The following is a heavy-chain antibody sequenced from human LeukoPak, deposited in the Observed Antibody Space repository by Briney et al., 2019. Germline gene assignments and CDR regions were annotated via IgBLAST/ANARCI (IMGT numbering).Heavy chain of an antibody. J-gene: IGHJ4*02. Sequence: SRTLSLTCGVSGGSITSTNWWSWVRQPPGQGLEWIGEISLSGLTNYNPSLKSRVTMALDKSKNHLSLNLTSVTAPDTAVYYCSRENGAFSPFGYWGQGTLVTVPS. V-gene: IGHV4-4*02. D-gene: IGHD2-8*01. CDR2: ISLSGLT. CDR1: GGSITSTNW. CDR3: SRENGAFSPFGY.